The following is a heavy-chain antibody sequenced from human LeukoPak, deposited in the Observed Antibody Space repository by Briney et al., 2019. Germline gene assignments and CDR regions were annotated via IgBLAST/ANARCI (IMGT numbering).Heavy chain of an antibody. CDR1: AYTFTSYG. CDR3: ARGFYDFWSGPFDY. CDR2: ISANNGNT. Sequence: ASVKVSCKASAYTFTSYGIHWVRQAPGQGLEWMGWISANNGNTNYAQKIQGRVTMTTDTSTTTAYMELRSLRSDDTAVYYCARGFYDFWSGPFDYWGQGTLVTVSS. D-gene: IGHD3-3*01. J-gene: IGHJ4*02. V-gene: IGHV1-18*01.